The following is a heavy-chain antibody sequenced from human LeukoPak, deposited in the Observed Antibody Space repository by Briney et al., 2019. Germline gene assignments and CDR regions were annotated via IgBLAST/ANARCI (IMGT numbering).Heavy chain of an antibody. J-gene: IGHJ4*02. V-gene: IGHV3-53*01. Sequence: GGSLRLSCAASGFTVRSNYMSWVRQAPGKGLEWVSVISADSATTFYADSVKGRFTISRDNAKNTVFLQMSSLRAEDTALYYCARKSASGNYPLDYWGQGTLVTVSS. D-gene: IGHD3-10*01. CDR1: GFTVRSNY. CDR3: ARKSASGNYPLDY. CDR2: ISADSATT.